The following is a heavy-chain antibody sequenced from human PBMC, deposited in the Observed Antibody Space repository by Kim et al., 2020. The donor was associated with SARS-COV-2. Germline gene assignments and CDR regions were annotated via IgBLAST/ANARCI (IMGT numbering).Heavy chain of an antibody. CDR3: AKDLKGSSWYLGYYFDY. V-gene: IGHV3-23*01. Sequence: KGRLNISRDNSKNRLYLQRTSLRAEDTAVYYCAKDLKGSSWYLGYYFDYWGQGTLVTVSS. D-gene: IGHD6-13*01. J-gene: IGHJ4*02.